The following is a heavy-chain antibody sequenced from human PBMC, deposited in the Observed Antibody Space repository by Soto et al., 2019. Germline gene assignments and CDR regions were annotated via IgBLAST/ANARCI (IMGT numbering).Heavy chain of an antibody. J-gene: IGHJ5*02. CDR2: INHSGST. CDR1: GGSFSGYY. V-gene: IGHV4-34*01. D-gene: IGHD3-3*01. CDR3: ARGIRFLEWLSKMASNWFDP. Sequence: SETLSLTCAVYGGSFSGYYWSWIRQPPGKGLEWIGEINHSGSTNYNPSLKSRVTISVDTSKNQFSLKLSSVTAADTAVYYCARGIRFLEWLSKMASNWFDPWGQGTLVTVSS.